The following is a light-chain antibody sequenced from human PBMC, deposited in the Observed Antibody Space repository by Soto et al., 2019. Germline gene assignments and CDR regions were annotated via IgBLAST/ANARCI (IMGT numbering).Light chain of an antibody. J-gene: IGKJ2*01. V-gene: IGKV1-5*01. CDR2: DAS. CDR1: QRISSW. Sequence: DIQMTQSPSTLSASVGDRVTITCRASQRISSWLAWYQQKPGKAPKLLIYDASSLESGVPSRCNGSGSGTEFTLSLSSLQPDDFATYYCQQYNSYTYTFGQGNKLEIK. CDR3: QQYNSYTYT.